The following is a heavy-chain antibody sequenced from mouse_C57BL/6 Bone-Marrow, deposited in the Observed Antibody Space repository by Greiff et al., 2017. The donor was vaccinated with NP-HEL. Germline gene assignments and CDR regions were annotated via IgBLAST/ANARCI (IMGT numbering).Heavy chain of an antibody. CDR1: GYTFTSYG. CDR3: ARRGVTGGFAY. D-gene: IGHD2-2*01. Sequence: QVQLKQSGAELARPGASVKLSCKASGYTFTSYGISWVKQRTGQGLEWIGEIYPRSGNTYYNEKFKGKATLTADKSSSTAYMELRSLTSEDSAVYFCARRGVTGGFAYWGQGTLVTVSA. J-gene: IGHJ3*01. V-gene: IGHV1-81*01. CDR2: IYPRSGNT.